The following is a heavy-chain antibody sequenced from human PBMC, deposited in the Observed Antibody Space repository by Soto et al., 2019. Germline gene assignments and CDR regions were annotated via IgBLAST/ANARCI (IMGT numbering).Heavy chain of an antibody. CDR3: ARPKGYCSSTSCYPTEFDP. D-gene: IGHD2-2*01. CDR2: IYPGDSDT. CDR1: GYSFTSYW. V-gene: IGHV5-51*01. J-gene: IGHJ5*02. Sequence: PGESLKISCKGSGYSFTSYWIGWVRQMPGKGLEWMGIIYPGDSDTRYSPSFQGQVTISADKSISTAYLQWSSLKASDTAMYYCARPKGYCSSTSCYPTEFDPWSQATLVTVSS.